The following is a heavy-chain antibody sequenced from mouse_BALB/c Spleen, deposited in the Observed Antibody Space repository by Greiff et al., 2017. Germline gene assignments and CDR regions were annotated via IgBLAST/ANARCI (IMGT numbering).Heavy chain of an antibody. V-gene: IGHV5-4*02. CDR3: ARDTVVAYYAMDF. Sequence: EVKLEESGGGLVKPGGSLKLSCAASGFTFSDYYMYWVRQTPEKRLEWVATISDGGSYTYYPDSVKGRFTISRDNAKNNLYLQMSSLKSEDTAMYYCARDTVVAYYAMDFWGQGTSVTVSS. CDR2: ISDGGSYT. CDR1: GFTFSDYY. D-gene: IGHD1-1*01. J-gene: IGHJ4*01.